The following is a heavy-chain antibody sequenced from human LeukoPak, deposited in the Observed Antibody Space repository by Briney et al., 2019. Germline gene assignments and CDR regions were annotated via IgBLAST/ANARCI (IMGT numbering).Heavy chain of an antibody. CDR3: ARDTRVVTVRSYYSDY. CDR1: GFPFSSHS. Sequence: GGPLRLSCAASGFPFSSHSMNWVRQAPGKGLEGVSSISSSSSYVYYADSVKGRFTIYRDNAKNSLYLQMNSLRAEDTAVYYCARDTRVVTVRSYYSDYWGQGTLVTVSS. V-gene: IGHV3-21*01. CDR2: ISSSSSYV. J-gene: IGHJ4*02. D-gene: IGHD4-17*01.